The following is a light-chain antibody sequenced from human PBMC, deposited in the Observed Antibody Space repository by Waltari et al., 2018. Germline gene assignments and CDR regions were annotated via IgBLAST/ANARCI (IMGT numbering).Light chain of an antibody. V-gene: IGKV3-20*01. CDR2: GAS. CDR3: QHYGSSPYT. CDR1: QTLNNNY. J-gene: IGKJ2*01. Sequence: ETVLTQSPGTLSLSTGERVSLSCRASQTLNNNYLAWYQQKPGQAPGLLIHGASRRATGVPDRFSGSGSGTDFTLTISRLEIEDSAVYYCQHYGSSPYTFGQGTGLEI.